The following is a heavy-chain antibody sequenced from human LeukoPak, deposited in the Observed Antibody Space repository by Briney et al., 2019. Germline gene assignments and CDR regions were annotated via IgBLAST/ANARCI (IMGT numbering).Heavy chain of an antibody. CDR2: ISYIGST. CDR3: ARDPTTVTKGLDI. J-gene: IGHJ3*02. D-gene: IGHD4-17*01. Sequence: SETLSLTYTVSGGSFSSHYWSWIRQPPGKGLEWIGYISYIGSTNYNPSLKSRATISVDTSKNQFSLKLSSVTAADTAVYYCARDPTTVTKGLDIWGQGTMVTVSS. V-gene: IGHV4-59*11. CDR1: GGSFSSHY.